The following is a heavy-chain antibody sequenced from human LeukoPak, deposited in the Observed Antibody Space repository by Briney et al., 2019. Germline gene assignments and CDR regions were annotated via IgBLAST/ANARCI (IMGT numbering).Heavy chain of an antibody. CDR2: ISSSSSYI. D-gene: IGHD2-2*02. Sequence: GGSLRLSCAASGFTFSSYSMNWVRQAPGKGLEWVSSISSSSSYIYYADSVKGRFTISRDNAKNSLYLQMNSLRAEDTAVYYCVRVTDCSSSSCYNVAEYFQHWGQGTLVTVSS. CDR3: VRVTDCSSSSCYNVAEYFQH. J-gene: IGHJ1*01. CDR1: GFTFSSYS. V-gene: IGHV3-21*04.